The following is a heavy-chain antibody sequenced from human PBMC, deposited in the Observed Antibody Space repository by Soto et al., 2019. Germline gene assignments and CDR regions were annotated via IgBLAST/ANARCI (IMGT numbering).Heavy chain of an antibody. CDR3: ARDLVDYGDYVLEYYFDY. D-gene: IGHD4-17*01. Sequence: QVQLVQSGAEVKKPGASVKVSCKASGYTFTSYAMHWVRQAPGQRLEWMGWINAGNGNTKYSQKFQGRVTITRDTSASTAYMELSSLRSEDTAVYYCARDLVDYGDYVLEYYFDYWGQGTLVTVSS. J-gene: IGHJ4*02. V-gene: IGHV1-3*01. CDR2: INAGNGNT. CDR1: GYTFTSYA.